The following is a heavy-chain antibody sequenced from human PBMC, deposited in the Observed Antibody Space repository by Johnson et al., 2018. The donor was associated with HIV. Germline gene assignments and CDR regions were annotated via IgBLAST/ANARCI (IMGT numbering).Heavy chain of an antibody. Sequence: QVQLVESGGGVAQPGRSLRLSCAASGLTFSSYGIHWVRQAPGKGLEWVAAISYDGSRSDYGASVKGRFTISRDNSKNILYLQMNSLRAEDTAVYYCAKSIAARIVGYSFDIWGQGTMVTVSS. J-gene: IGHJ3*02. CDR1: GLTFSSYG. CDR2: ISYDGSRS. D-gene: IGHD6-6*01. V-gene: IGHV3-30*18. CDR3: AKSIAARIVGYSFDI.